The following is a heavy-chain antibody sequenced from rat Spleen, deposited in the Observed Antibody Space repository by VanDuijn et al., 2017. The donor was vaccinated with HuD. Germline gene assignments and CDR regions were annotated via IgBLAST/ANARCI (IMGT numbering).Heavy chain of an antibody. V-gene: IGHV5-22*01. Sequence: EVQLVKSGGGLVQPGRSLKLSCVASGFTFSDYYMAWVRQAPKKGLEWVASISYEGSSTYYGDSVKGRVTISRDNAKSTLYLQMNSLRSEDTATYYCTRDSSVHTMGISDYWGQGVMVTVSS. CDR2: ISYEGSST. D-gene: IGHD1-9*01. J-gene: IGHJ2*01. CDR1: GFTFSDYY. CDR3: TRDSSVHTMGISDY.